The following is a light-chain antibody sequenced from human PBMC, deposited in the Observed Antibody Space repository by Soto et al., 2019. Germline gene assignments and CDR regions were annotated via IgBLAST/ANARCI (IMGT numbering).Light chain of an antibody. CDR2: DVA. CDR1: RSDIGGFDY. CDR3: SSYSDGATLLV. J-gene: IGLJ3*02. Sequence: QSVLTQPASVSGSPGQSITISCTGTRSDIGGFDYVSWFQHYPGKAPKLIIFDVANRPSGISHRFSGSKSGNTASLTISGLQTEDEADYYCSSYSDGATLLVFGGGTKLTVL. V-gene: IGLV2-14*03.